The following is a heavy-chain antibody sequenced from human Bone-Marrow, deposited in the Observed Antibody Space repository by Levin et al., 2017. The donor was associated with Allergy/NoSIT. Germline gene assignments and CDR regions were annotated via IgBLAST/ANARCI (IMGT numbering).Heavy chain of an antibody. J-gene: IGHJ4*02. CDR1: GFTFSDYY. CDR3: VRDGGLIDY. CDR2: ISNSGSTI. V-gene: IGHV3-11*01. Sequence: LSLTCAASGFTFSDYYMSWLRQAPGKGLEWVSYISNSGSTIYYADSVRGRFTISRDNAQNSLYLQMSSLTAEDTAVYYCVRDGGLIDYWGRGTLVTVSS. D-gene: IGHD2-15*01.